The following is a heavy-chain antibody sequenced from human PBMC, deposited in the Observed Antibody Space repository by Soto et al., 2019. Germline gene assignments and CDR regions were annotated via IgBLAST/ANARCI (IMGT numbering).Heavy chain of an antibody. J-gene: IGHJ5*02. CDR2: IGVGSGNT. CDR3: GTVRAPPPSRRGHGWVDP. Sequence: QMQLVQSGPEVKKPGTSVRVSCKASGFTFTSSAMHWVRQARGQRLEWIGWIGVGSGNTNYAEKFQDRVTISRDMSTSTAYLELSSLRSEDTAVYYCGTVRAPPPSRRGHGWVDPWGHGTLVTVSS. V-gene: IGHV1-58*02. CDR1: GFTFTSSA.